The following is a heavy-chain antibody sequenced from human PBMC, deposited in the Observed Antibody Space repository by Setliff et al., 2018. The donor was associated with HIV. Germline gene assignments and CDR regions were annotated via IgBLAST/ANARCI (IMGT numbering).Heavy chain of an antibody. J-gene: IGHJ4*02. V-gene: IGHV3-20*04. CDR3: VRDYMWAFDY. CDR1: GFTFGDYA. D-gene: IGHD1-26*01. CDR2: IYDSGDI. Sequence: GGSLRLSCTASGFTFGDYAMTWFRQAPGKGLEWVSGIYDSGDIWYADSVRGRFTISRDNTKNSLYLQMNNLRAEDTAVYYCVRDYMWAFDYWGQGTLVTVSS.